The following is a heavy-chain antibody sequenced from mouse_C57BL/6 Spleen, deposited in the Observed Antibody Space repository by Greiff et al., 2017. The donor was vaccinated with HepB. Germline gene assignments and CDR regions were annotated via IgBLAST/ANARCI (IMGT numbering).Heavy chain of an antibody. CDR3: ARLDYGSSYNY. V-gene: IGHV1-53*01. CDR1: GYTFTSYW. CDR2: INPSNGGT. J-gene: IGHJ2*01. Sequence: QVQLQHPGTELVKPGASVKLSCKASGYTFTSYWMHWVKQRPGQGLEWIGNINPSNGGTNYNEKFKSKATLTVDKSSSTAYMQLSSLTSEDSAVYDCARLDYGSSYNYWGQGTTLTVSS. D-gene: IGHD1-1*01.